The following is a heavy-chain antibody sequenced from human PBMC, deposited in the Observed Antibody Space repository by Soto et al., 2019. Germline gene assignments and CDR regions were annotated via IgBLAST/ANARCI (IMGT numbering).Heavy chain of an antibody. D-gene: IGHD3-16*01. CDR1: GFTFSSYA. CDR3: AREFGADGYTLDY. CDR2: ISYDGSNK. V-gene: IGHV3-30-3*01. Sequence: GGSLRLSCAASGFTFSSYAMHWVRQAPGKGLEWVAVISYDGSNKYYADSVKGRFTISRDNSKNTLYLQMNSLRAEDTAVYYCAREFGADGYTLDYWGQGTLVTVSS. J-gene: IGHJ4*02.